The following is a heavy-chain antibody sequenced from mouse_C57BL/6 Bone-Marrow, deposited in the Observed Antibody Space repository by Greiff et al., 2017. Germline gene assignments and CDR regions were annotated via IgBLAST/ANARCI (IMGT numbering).Heavy chain of an antibody. CDR1: GYTFTSYG. CDR2: IYPRSGNT. CDR3: ARVTGTEAY. D-gene: IGHD4-1*01. V-gene: IGHV1-81*01. Sequence: QVQLKQSGAELARPGASVKLSCKASGYTFTSYGISWVKQRTGQGLEWIGEIYPRSGNTYYNEKFKGKATLTADKSSSTAYMELRSLTSEDSAVYFCARVTGTEAYWGQGTLVTVSA. J-gene: IGHJ3*01.